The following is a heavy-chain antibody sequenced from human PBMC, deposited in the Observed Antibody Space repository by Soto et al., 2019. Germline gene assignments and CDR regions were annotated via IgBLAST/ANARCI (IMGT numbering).Heavy chain of an antibody. Sequence: PVGSLRLSCAASGFTVSSNYMSWFRQAPVNGLEWVSFIYSGGSTYYADSVKGRFTISRDNSKNTLYLQMNSLRAEDTAVYYCASHYCSSTSCYTTLGAFDIWGQGTMVTVSS. J-gene: IGHJ3*02. CDR3: ASHYCSSTSCYTTLGAFDI. V-gene: IGHV3-53*01. CDR1: GFTVSSNY. D-gene: IGHD2-2*02. CDR2: IYSGGST.